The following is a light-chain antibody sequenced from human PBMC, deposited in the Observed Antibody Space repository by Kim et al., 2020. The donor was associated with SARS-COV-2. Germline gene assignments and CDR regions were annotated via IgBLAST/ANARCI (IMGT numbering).Light chain of an antibody. CDR1: SANIGAGYY. CDR3: QSYDSSLSGSCV. J-gene: IGLJ1*01. Sequence: VTSACTGSSANIGAGYYVHWYQQLPGTAPKLLIYGNSNRPSGVPDRFSGSKSGTSASLAITGLQAEDEADYYCQSYDSSLSGSCVFGTGTKVTVL. V-gene: IGLV1-40*01. CDR2: GNS.